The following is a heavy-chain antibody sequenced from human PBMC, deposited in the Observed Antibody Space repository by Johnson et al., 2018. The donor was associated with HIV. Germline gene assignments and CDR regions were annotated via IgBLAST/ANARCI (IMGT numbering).Heavy chain of an antibody. V-gene: IGHV3-23*04. J-gene: IGHJ3*01. D-gene: IGHD3-22*01. Sequence: EVQLVESGGGLVQPGGSLRLSCAASGFTFSSYAMSWVRQAPGKGLEWVSAISGSGGSTYYADSVKGRFTISRDNAKNFLYLQMKRLRGEDTALYYCVRDTYYSDRIGYLTLPRSFDVWCQVTMVTVSS. CDR3: VRDTYYSDRIGYLTLPRSFDV. CDR2: ISGSGGST. CDR1: GFTFSSYA.